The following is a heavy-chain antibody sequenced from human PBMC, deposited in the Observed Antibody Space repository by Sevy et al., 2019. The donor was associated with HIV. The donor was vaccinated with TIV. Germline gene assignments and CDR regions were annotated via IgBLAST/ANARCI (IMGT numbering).Heavy chain of an antibody. CDR1: GFTFSSYS. V-gene: IGHV3-48*02. D-gene: IGHD2-21*02. CDR2: ISSRSSTI. CDR3: ARSIYCGGDCYHPPLRWFDS. Sequence: VGSLRLSCAASGFTFSSYSMNWVRQAPGKELEWVSYISSRSSTIYYADSVKGRFTISRDNAKNSLYLQMNSLRDEDTTVSYCARSIYCGGDCYHPPLRWFDSWGQGTLVTVSS. J-gene: IGHJ5*01.